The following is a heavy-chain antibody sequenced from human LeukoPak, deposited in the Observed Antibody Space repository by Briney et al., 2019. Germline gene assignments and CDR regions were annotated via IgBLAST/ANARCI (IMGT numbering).Heavy chain of an antibody. CDR2: IYTCGST. V-gene: IGHV4-4*07. Sequence: SETLSLTCTVSGGSISSYYWSWIRQPAGKGLEWIGRIYTCGSTNYNPSLKSRVTMSVDTSKNQFSLKLSSVTAAGTAVYYCARVPHYYGSGSYSYQDAFDTWGQGTMVTVSS. J-gene: IGHJ3*02. D-gene: IGHD3-10*01. CDR3: ARVPHYYGSGSYSYQDAFDT. CDR1: GGSISSYY.